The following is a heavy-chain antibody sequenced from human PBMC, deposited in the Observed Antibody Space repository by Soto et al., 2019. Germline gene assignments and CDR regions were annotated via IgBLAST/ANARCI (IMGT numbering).Heavy chain of an antibody. CDR1: GFVFNGAW. CDR3: ARQLVPIRGSDWFDP. D-gene: IGHD6-13*01. V-gene: IGHV3-15*07. Sequence: GGSLRLSCVASGFVFNGAWMNWVRQAPGAGLEWVGRIKRGSNVEATDYAAPVKGRFTISRDDSKNTLYLQMNSLKTEDTAVYYCARQLVPIRGSDWFDPWGQGTLVTVSS. J-gene: IGHJ5*02. CDR2: IKRGSNVEAT.